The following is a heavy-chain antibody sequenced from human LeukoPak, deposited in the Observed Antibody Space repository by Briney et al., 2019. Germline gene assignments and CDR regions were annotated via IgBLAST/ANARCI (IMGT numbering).Heavy chain of an antibody. D-gene: IGHD3-3*01. Sequence: SETLSLTCTVSGGSISSTSYYWGWIRQPPGKGLEWIANIYYSGITYYNPSLKSRVTISIDTSKNQFSLKLNSVTAADTAVYYCASHLIFGVVRVGWWFDPWGQGTLVTVSS. CDR3: ASHLIFGVVRVGWWFDP. CDR1: GGSISSTSYY. V-gene: IGHV4-39*07. CDR2: IYYSGIT. J-gene: IGHJ5*02.